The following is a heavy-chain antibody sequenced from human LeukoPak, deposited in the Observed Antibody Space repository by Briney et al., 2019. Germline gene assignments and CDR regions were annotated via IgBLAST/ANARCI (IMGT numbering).Heavy chain of an antibody. J-gene: IGHJ3*02. V-gene: IGHV4-39*07. Sequence: PSETLSLTCTVSGDSISSTSYSWGWIRQPPGKGLEWIGTIYYSGSPYYNPSLKSRVTMSVDTSKNQFSLKVSSVTAADTAVYYCARSDYDFWSGSSLDAFDIWGQGTMVTVSS. D-gene: IGHD3-3*01. CDR3: ARSDYDFWSGSSLDAFDI. CDR1: GDSISSTSYS. CDR2: IYYSGSP.